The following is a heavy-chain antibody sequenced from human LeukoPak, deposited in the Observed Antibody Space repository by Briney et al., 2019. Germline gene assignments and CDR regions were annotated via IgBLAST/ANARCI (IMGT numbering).Heavy chain of an antibody. Sequence: PGGSLRLSCGVSGITLSNYGMSWVRQAPGKGLEWVAGISDRGGRTNYADSVKGRFTISRDSPKNTLYLQMNSLRVEDTAVYFCAKRGVVIRVVLVGFHKEAYYFDSWGQGALVTVSS. D-gene: IGHD3-10*01. CDR1: GITLSNYG. CDR2: ISDRGGRT. V-gene: IGHV3-23*01. J-gene: IGHJ4*02. CDR3: AKRGVVIRVVLVGFHKEAYYFDS.